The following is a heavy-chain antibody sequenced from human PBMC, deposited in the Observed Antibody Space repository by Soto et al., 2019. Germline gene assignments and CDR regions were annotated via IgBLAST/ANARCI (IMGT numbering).Heavy chain of an antibody. CDR3: AREPIVVVTAILHYFDY. J-gene: IGHJ4*02. CDR1: GFPFSSYG. D-gene: IGHD2-21*02. Sequence: PGGSLRVSCAASGFPFSSYGMHWVRQAPGKGLDWVAVIWYDGSNKDYADSVKGRFTISRDNAKNSLYLQMNSLRAEDTAVYYCAREPIVVVTAILHYFDYWGQGTLVTVSS. V-gene: IGHV3-33*01. CDR2: IWYDGSNK.